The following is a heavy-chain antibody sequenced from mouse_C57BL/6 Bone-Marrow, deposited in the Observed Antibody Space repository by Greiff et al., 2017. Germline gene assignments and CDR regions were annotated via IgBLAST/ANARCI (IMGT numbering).Heavy chain of an antibody. Sequence: DVHLVESGGDLVKPGGSLKLSCAASGFTFSSYGMSWVRQTPDKRLEWVATISSGGSYTYYPDSVKGRFTISRDNAKNTLYLQMSSLKSEDTAMYYCARIYYDYDEFFAYWGQGTLVTVSA. D-gene: IGHD2-4*01. CDR3: ARIYYDYDEFFAY. CDR2: ISSGGSYT. CDR1: GFTFSSYG. J-gene: IGHJ3*01. V-gene: IGHV5-6*01.